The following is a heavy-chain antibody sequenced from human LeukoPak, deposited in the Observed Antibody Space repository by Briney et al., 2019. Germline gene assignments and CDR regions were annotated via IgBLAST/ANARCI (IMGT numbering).Heavy chain of an antibody. CDR3: AGSGGDIDDAFDI. J-gene: IGHJ3*02. D-gene: IGHD2-21*02. CDR1: GFTFSSYW. V-gene: IGHV3-74*01. CDR2: INSDGSST. Sequence: GGSLRLSCAASGFTFSSYWMHWVRQAPGKGLVWVSRINSDGSSTSYADSVKGRFTISRDNAKNTLYLQMNSLRAEDTAVYYCAGSGGDIDDAFDIWGQGTMVTVSS.